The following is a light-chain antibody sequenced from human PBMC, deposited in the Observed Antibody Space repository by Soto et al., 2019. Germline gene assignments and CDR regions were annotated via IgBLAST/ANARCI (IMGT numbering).Light chain of an antibody. J-gene: IGKJ1*01. CDR3: QQRSDWPWT. CDR1: QSVNSN. CDR2: GIS. Sequence: EMVMTQSPAILSVSPGESATLSCRASQSVNSNYLAWYQQHPGQPPRLLIYGISTRATGIPARFSGSGSGTEFSLTISSLQSEDFAVYYCQQRSDWPWTFGQGTKV. V-gene: IGKV3-15*01.